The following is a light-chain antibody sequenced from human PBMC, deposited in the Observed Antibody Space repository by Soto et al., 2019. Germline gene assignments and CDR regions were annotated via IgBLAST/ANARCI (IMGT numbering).Light chain of an antibody. Sequence: AIRMTQSPSSLSASTGDRVTITCRASQGISSYLAWYQQKPGKAPKLLIYAASTLQSGVPSRFSGSGSGTDFTLTISCLQSEDVATYYFQQYYIYPTWTFGQRTKVEIK. CDR2: AAS. CDR3: QQYYIYPTWT. V-gene: IGKV1-8*01. CDR1: QGISSY. J-gene: IGKJ1*01.